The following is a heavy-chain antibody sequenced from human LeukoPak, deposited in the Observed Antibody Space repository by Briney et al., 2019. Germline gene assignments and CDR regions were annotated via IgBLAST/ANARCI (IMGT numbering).Heavy chain of an antibody. CDR1: GFTFDDYA. CDR3: AIGCWSTSNCPVDY. Sequence: PGGSLRLSCAASGFTFDDYAMHWVRQAPGKGLEWVSGISWNSGSIDYADSVKGRFAISRDNSKNTLYLQMNSLRAEDTAVYYCAIGCWSTSNCPVDYWGQGTLVTVSS. D-gene: IGHD2/OR15-2a*01. CDR2: ISWNSGSI. J-gene: IGHJ4*02. V-gene: IGHV3-9*01.